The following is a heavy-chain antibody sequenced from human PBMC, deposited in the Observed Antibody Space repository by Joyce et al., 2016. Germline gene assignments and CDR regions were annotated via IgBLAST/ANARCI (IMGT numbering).Heavy chain of an antibody. V-gene: IGHV4-38-2*02. CDR1: SISISAGSY. CDR3: VREPHYGDYPPDY. D-gene: IGHD4-17*01. CDR2: IGHTGNA. Sequence: QVQLQESGPGLVKASETLSLTCAVSSISISAGSYWGWVRQSPEKGLEWIGAIGHTGNAWYNSSLKSRVTMSLDTSKNQFSRRLRSVTAADTAMYYCVREPHYGDYPPDYWGQGTLVTVSS. J-gene: IGHJ4*02.